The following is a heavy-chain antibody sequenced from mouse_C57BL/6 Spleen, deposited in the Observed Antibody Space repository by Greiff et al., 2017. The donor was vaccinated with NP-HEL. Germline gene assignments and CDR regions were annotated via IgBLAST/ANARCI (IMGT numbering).Heavy chain of an antibody. CDR1: GYTFTSYW. V-gene: IGHV1-53*01. J-gene: IGHJ1*03. CDR3: ARKKEGDWYFDV. Sequence: QVQLKQPGTELVKPGASVKLSCKASGYTFTSYWMHWVKQRPGQGLEWIGNINPSNGGTNYNEKFKSKATLTVDKSSSTAYMQLSSLTSEDSAVYYCARKKEGDWYFDVWGTGTTVTVSS. CDR2: INPSNGGT.